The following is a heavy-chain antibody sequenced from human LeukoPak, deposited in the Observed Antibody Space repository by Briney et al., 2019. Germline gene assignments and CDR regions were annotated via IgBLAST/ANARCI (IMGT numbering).Heavy chain of an antibody. J-gene: IGHJ4*02. CDR2: IRYDGSNK. Sequence: PGGSLRLSCAASGFTFSSYGMHWVRQAPGKGLEWVAFIRYDGSNKYYADSVKGRFTISRDNSKNTLYLQMNSLRAEDTAVYYCAKPTTGDVDTAMAGFDYWGQGTLVTVSS. CDR1: GFTFSSYG. D-gene: IGHD5-18*01. CDR3: AKPTTGDVDTAMAGFDY. V-gene: IGHV3-30*02.